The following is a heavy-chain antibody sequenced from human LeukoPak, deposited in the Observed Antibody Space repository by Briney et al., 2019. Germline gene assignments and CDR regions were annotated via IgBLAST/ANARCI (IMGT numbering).Heavy chain of an antibody. J-gene: IGHJ4*02. CDR3: AKSARPRGMVVAHFDC. Sequence: PGGSLRLSCAASGFTFNNYAMNWVRQAPGKGLEWVSAISGSGESTYYADSVKGRLTISRDNSKNTLYLQMNSLRGEDTAVYYCAKSARPRGMVVAHFDCWGQGTLVTVSS. CDR2: ISGSGEST. V-gene: IGHV3-23*01. CDR1: GFTFNNYA. D-gene: IGHD2-15*01.